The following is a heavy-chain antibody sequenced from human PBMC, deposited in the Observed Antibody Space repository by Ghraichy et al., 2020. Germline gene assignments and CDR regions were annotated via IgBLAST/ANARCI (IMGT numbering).Heavy chain of an antibody. V-gene: IGHV4-61*01. D-gene: IGHD3-9*01. CDR2: IYYSGST. Sequence: LSLTCTVSGGSVTSGSYYWSWIRQPPGKGLEWIGYIYYSGSTNYNPSLKSRVTISIDASKNQFSLKLSSVTAADTAVYFCARGPAYYDILTGYSRVGYFDYWGQGTLVTVSS. CDR3: ARGPAYYDILTGYSRVGYFDY. CDR1: GGSVTSGSYY. J-gene: IGHJ4*02.